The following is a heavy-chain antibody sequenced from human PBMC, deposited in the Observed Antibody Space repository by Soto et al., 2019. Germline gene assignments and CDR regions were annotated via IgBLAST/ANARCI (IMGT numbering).Heavy chain of an antibody. J-gene: IGHJ4*02. CDR3: VRETGGHCPFAD. D-gene: IGHD2-8*02. CDR1: GYSISGDNW. V-gene: IGHV4-28*03. CDR2: ISSSGYT. Sequence: QVQLRESGPGLVKPSDTLSLTCAVSGYSISGDNWWGWIRQPPGRGLEWIVYISSSGYTHYNPSLERRVILSVATSKNLFSLNLYSVPAVDTTVYYCVRETGGHCPFADWGQGTLVTVSS.